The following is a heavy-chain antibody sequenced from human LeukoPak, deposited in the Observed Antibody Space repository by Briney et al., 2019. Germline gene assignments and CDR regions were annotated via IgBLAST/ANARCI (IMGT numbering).Heavy chain of an antibody. CDR1: GFTFDDYA. CDR2: ISWNSGSI. J-gene: IGHJ4*02. D-gene: IGHD2-15*01. V-gene: IGHV3-9*01. CDR3: AKDSSARYCSGGSCYGPRFDY. Sequence: PGGSLRLSCAASGFTFDDYAMHWVRQAPGKGLEWVSGISWNSGSIGYADSVKGRFTISRDNAKNSLYLQMNSLRAEDTAVYYCAKDSSARYCSGGSCYGPRFDYWGQGTLVTVSS.